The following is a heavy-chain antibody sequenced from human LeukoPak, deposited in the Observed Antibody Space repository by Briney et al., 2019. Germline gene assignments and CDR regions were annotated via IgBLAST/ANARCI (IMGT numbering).Heavy chain of an antibody. D-gene: IGHD3-16*01. V-gene: IGHV3-23*01. CDR2: ISGRGGST. CDR1: GFTFSSYA. Sequence: PGGSLRLSCAASGFTFSSYAMSWVRQAPGNGLEWVSAISGRGGSTYYADSVKGRFTISRDNSKNTLYLQMNSLRAEDTAVYYCAKGGPIRGDSRSFDYWGQGTLVTVSS. J-gene: IGHJ4*02. CDR3: AKGGPIRGDSRSFDY.